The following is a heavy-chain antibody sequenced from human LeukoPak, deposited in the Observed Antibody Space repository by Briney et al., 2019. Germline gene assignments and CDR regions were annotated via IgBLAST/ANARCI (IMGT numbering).Heavy chain of an antibody. Sequence: GGSLRLSCAASGFTFSSYGMHWVRQAPGKGLEWVAVISYDGSNKYYADSVKGRFTISRDNSKNTLYLQMNSLRAEDTAVYYCAKRSGTAAAGTGFHWGQGTLVTVSS. CDR3: AKRSGTAAAGTGFH. D-gene: IGHD6-13*01. J-gene: IGHJ4*02. CDR1: GFTFSSYG. V-gene: IGHV3-30*18. CDR2: ISYDGSNK.